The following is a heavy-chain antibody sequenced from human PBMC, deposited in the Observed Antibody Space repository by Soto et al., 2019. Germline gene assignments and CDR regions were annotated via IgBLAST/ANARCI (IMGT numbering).Heavy chain of an antibody. CDR2: IYSGGST. CDR3: AREKGYCSSTSCYAYDY. D-gene: IGHD2-2*01. J-gene: IGHJ4*02. Sequence: GSLRLSCAASGFTVSSNYMSWVRQAPGKGLEWVSVIYSGGSTSYAQKFQGRVTMTRDTSTSTVYMELSSLRSDDTAVYYCAREKGYCSSTSCYAYDYWGQGTLVTVSS. CDR1: GFTVSSNY. V-gene: IGHV3-53*05.